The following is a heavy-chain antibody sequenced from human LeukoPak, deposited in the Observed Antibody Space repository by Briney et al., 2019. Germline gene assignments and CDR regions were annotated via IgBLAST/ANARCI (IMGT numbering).Heavy chain of an antibody. D-gene: IGHD5-24*01. Sequence: PSQTLSLTCTVSGGSISSGDYYWSWIRQPPGKGLEWIGYIYYRGSTYYNPSLKSRVTISVDTSKNQFSLKLSSVTAADTAVYYCARSCKDGYNYGLRYWGQGTLVTVSP. CDR1: GGSISSGDYY. CDR3: ARSCKDGYNYGLRY. V-gene: IGHV4-30-4*08. CDR2: IYYRGST. J-gene: IGHJ4*02.